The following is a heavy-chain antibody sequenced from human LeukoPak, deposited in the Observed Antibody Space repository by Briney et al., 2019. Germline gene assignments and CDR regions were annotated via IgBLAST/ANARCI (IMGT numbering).Heavy chain of an antibody. J-gene: IGHJ6*02. CDR1: GFTFSSYA. V-gene: IGHV3-30*04. D-gene: IGHD4/OR15-4a*01. CDR2: ISYDGRNN. Sequence: GRSLRLPCAASGFTFSSYAMYWVRQAPGEGLEWVAAISYDGRNNYYADSVKGRLTIARDNSKNTLYLQMSSLRAEDTAVYYCVRSTGKFYYGADVWGQGTTVTVSS. CDR3: VRSTGKFYYGADV.